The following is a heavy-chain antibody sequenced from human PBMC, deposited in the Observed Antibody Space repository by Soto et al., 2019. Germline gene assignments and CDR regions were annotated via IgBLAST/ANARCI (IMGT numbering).Heavy chain of an antibody. CDR2: MSYDGSNE. Sequence: QVQLVESGGGVVQPGRSLRLSCAASGFTFSINAMHWVRQAPGKGLECGAVMSYDGSNEYYADSVKGRFTISRDNSKNTLYLQMNRLRAEDTAVYYCARDSILSGTTRPPPLDYWGQGTLVTVSS. CDR3: ARDSILSGTTRPPPLDY. V-gene: IGHV3-30-3*01. J-gene: IGHJ4*02. D-gene: IGHD3-3*01. CDR1: GFTFSINA.